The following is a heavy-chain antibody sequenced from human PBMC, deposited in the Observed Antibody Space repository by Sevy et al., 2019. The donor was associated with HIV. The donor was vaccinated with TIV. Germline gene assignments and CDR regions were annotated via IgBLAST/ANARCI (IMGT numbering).Heavy chain of an antibody. D-gene: IGHD4-17*01. Sequence: GGSLRLSCAASGFPISSYAMSWVRQAPGKGLEWVSTISGSGGSAYYADSVKGRFTISRDNSKNTLFLQMHSLRAEDTAVYYCAKGLRGTTTNNWFDPWGQGTLVTVSS. CDR2: ISGSGGSA. CDR3: AKGLRGTTTNNWFDP. J-gene: IGHJ5*02. CDR1: GFPISSYA. V-gene: IGHV3-23*01.